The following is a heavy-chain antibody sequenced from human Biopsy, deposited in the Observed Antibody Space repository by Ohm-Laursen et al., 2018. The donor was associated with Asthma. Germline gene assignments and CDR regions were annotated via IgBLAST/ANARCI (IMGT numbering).Heavy chain of an antibody. D-gene: IGHD6-19*01. V-gene: IGHV3-53*01. CDR2: IYSGGTS. Sequence: SLTLSCAATGFTVSRDHMFWVRQAPGKGLERVSVIYSGGTSDTADSVRGRFTISRSFYKNTLYLQMDSLRAEDTAVYYCARGDSSGWSHYYFDYWGQGTLVTVSS. CDR3: ARGDSSGWSHYYFDY. J-gene: IGHJ4*02. CDR1: GFTVSRDH.